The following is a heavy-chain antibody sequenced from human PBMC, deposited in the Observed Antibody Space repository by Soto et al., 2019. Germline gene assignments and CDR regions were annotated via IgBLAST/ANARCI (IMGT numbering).Heavy chain of an antibody. CDR3: AKIDDGYNSH. CDR1: GFTFSSYG. V-gene: IGHV3-30*18. D-gene: IGHD5-12*01. J-gene: IGHJ4*02. CDR2: ISYDGSNK. Sequence: QVQLVESGGGVVQPGRSLRLSCAASGFTFSSYGMHWVRQAPGKGLEWVAVISYDGSNKYYADSVKGRFTISRDNSKNTLYLQMTSLRAEDTAVYYCAKIDDGYNSHWGQGTLVTVSS.